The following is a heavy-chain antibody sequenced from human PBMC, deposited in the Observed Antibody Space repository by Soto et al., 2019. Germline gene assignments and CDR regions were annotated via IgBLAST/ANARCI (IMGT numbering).Heavy chain of an antibody. Sequence: ASVKVSCKVSGYTLTELSMHWVRQAPGKGLEWMGGFDPEDGETIYAQKFQGRVTMTEDTSTDTAYMELSSLRSEDTAVYYCAIRLFYYGSGITDYWGQGTLVTVSS. CDR1: GYTLTELS. CDR3: AIRLFYYGSGITDY. J-gene: IGHJ4*02. D-gene: IGHD3-10*01. CDR2: FDPEDGET. V-gene: IGHV1-24*01.